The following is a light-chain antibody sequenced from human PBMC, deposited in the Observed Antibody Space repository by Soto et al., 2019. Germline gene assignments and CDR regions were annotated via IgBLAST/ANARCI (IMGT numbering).Light chain of an antibody. CDR1: QSVSSSY. Sequence: EIVLTQSPGTLSFSPGERATLSCRASQSVSSSYLAWYQQKPGQAPRLLIYGASSRATGIPARFSGSGSGTDFTLTISRLEPEDFAVYYCQQYGSSPPFTFGPGTKVDIK. CDR2: GAS. CDR3: QQYGSSPPFT. V-gene: IGKV3-20*01. J-gene: IGKJ3*01.